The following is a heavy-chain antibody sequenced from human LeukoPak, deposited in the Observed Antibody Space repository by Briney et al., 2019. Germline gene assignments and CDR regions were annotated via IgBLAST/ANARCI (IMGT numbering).Heavy chain of an antibody. CDR2: IYYSGTT. CDR3: ARGATTTARWSDP. CDR1: GGSISSYY. Sequence: PSETLSLTCTVSGGSISSYYWSWLRQPPGKGLEWIGYIYYSGTTNYNPSLKSRVTISVDMSKNQLSLKLTSVTAADTAVYYCARGATTTARWSDPWGQGTLVTVSS. V-gene: IGHV4-59*01. J-gene: IGHJ5*02. D-gene: IGHD2-21*02.